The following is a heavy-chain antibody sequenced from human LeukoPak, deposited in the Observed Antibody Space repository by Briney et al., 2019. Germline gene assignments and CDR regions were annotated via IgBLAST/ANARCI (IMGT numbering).Heavy chain of an antibody. V-gene: IGHV1-69*13. CDR1: GGTFSSYA. CDR2: IIPIFGTA. Sequence: SVKVSCKASGGTFSSYAISWVRQAPGQGLEWMGGIIPIFGTANYAQRFQGRVTITADESTSTAYMELSSLRSEDTAVYYCARSTTELLPLYYYYYMDVWGKGTTVTVSS. CDR3: ARSTTELLPLYYYYYMDV. D-gene: IGHD1-26*01. J-gene: IGHJ6*03.